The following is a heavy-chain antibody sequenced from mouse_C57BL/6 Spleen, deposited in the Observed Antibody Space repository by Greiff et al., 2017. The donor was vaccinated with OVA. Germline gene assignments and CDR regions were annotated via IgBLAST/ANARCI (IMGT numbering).Heavy chain of an antibody. CDR2: IYPGDGDT. CDR1: GYAFSSSW. Sequence: QVQLQPSGPELVKPGASVKISCKASGYAFSSSWMNWVKQRPGTGLEWIGRIYPGDGDTNYNGKFKGKATLTADTSSSTAYMQLSSLTSEDSAVYFCAKNYYGSSGFAYWGQGTLVTVSA. D-gene: IGHD1-1*01. J-gene: IGHJ3*01. V-gene: IGHV1-82*01. CDR3: AKNYYGSSGFAY.